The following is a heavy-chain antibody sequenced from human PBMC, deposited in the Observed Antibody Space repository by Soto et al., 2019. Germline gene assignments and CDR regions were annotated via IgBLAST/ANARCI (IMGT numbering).Heavy chain of an antibody. CDR2: IYYSGST. J-gene: IGHJ4*02. V-gene: IGHV4-30-4*01. Sequence: QVQLQESGPGLVKPSQTLSLTCTVSGGSISSGDYYWSWIRQPPGKGLEWIGYIYYSGSTYYNPSLKSRVTISVDTSKNQFSLKLSSVTAADTAVYYCARTLGGYRVMAYYFDYWGQGTLVTVSS. D-gene: IGHD5-12*01. CDR1: GGSISSGDYY. CDR3: ARTLGGYRVMAYYFDY.